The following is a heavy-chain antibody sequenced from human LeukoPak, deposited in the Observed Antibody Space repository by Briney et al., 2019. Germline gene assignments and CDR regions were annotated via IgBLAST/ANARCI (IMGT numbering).Heavy chain of an antibody. Sequence: PSETLSLTCTVSGYSISSGYYWSWIRQPPGKGLEWIGEINHSGSTNYNPSLKSRVTISVDTSKNQFSLKLSSVTAADTAVYYCARGGFWGNLYYYYYMDVWGKGTTVTVSS. V-gene: IGHV4-38-2*02. CDR3: ARGGFWGNLYYYYYMDV. D-gene: IGHD3-16*01. CDR2: INHSGST. CDR1: GYSISSGYY. J-gene: IGHJ6*03.